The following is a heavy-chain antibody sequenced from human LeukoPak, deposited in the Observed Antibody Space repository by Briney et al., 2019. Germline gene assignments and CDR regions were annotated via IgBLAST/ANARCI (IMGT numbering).Heavy chain of an antibody. CDR3: ARGVSREQWLEGPSWYFDL. D-gene: IGHD6-19*01. V-gene: IGHV1-69*04. CDR2: IIPIVGIA. J-gene: IGHJ2*01. CDR1: GGTFSSYA. Sequence: SVKVSCKASGGTFSSYAISWVRQAPGKGLEWMGRIIPIVGIANYAQKFQGRVTITADKSTSTAYTELSSLRSEDTAVYYCARGVSREQWLEGPSWYFDLWGRGTLVTVSP.